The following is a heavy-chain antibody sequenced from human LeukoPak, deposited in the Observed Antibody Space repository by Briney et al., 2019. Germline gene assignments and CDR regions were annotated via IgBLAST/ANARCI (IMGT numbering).Heavy chain of an antibody. CDR2: INHSGST. CDR1: GGSFSGYY. J-gene: IGHJ3*02. Sequence: SETLSLTCAVYGGSFSGYYWSWIRQPPGKGLEWIGEINHSGSTNYNPSLKSRGTISVDTSKNQFSLKLSSVTAADTAVYYCARDNPVTIFGVAYDAFDIWGQGTMVTVSS. CDR3: ARDNPVTIFGVAYDAFDI. V-gene: IGHV4-34*01. D-gene: IGHD3-3*01.